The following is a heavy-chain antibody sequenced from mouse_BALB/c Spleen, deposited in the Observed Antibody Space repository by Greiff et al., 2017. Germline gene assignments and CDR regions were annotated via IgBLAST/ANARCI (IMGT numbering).Heavy chain of an antibody. CDR3: ARDRDGLAY. Sequence: EVNLVESGGGLVKPGGSLKLSCAASGFTFSDYYMYWVRQTPEKRLEWVATISDGGSYTYYPDSVKGRFTISRDNAKNNPYLQMSSLKSEDTAVYYCARDRDGLAYWGQGTLVTVSA. CDR2: ISDGGSYT. V-gene: IGHV5-4*02. J-gene: IGHJ3*01. CDR1: GFTFSDYY. D-gene: IGHD2-3*01.